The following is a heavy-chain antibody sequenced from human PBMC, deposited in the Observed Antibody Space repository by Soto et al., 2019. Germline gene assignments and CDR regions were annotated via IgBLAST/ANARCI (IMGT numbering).Heavy chain of an antibody. CDR1: GYTFSVFY. J-gene: IGHJ4*02. V-gene: IGHV1-2*02. CDR2: INPNSGGT. D-gene: IGHD6-19*01. Sequence: ASVKVSCKAPGYTFSVFYMHGVLQSPGQGLEWMGCINPNSGGTKSAEKFQGRVTMTRDTSISTAYMELSRLTSDDTAVYYCASAAVTGTAGLDFWGQGTQVTVSS. CDR3: ASAAVTGTAGLDF.